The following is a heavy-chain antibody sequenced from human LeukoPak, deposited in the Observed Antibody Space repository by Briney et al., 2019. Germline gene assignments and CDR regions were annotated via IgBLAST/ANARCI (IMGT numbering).Heavy chain of an antibody. CDR3: ARDRWFGESLPAHFEY. V-gene: IGHV3-21*01. D-gene: IGHD3-10*01. J-gene: IGHJ4*02. CDR2: ISTSSSYI. Sequence: SGGSLRLSCAASGFTFSSYSMNWVRQAPGKGLEWVSFISTSSSYIHNADSVKGRFTISRDNAENSLYLEMNSLRAEDTAVYYCARDRWFGESLPAHFEYWGQGTLVTVSS. CDR1: GFTFSSYS.